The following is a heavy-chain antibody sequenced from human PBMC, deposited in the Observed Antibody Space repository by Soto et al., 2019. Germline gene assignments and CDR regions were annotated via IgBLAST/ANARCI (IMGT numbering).Heavy chain of an antibody. CDR1: GYSFSTYW. CDR3: ARQGPGSY. Sequence: LRLSCKGSGYSFSTYWIGWVRQIPGKGLEWMGLIFPSDSETTYSPSFQGHVSISADTSTSTAYLQWNSLKTSDSAIYYCARQGPGSYWGQGTQVTVSS. J-gene: IGHJ4*02. D-gene: IGHD2-15*01. V-gene: IGHV5-51*01. CDR2: IFPSDSET.